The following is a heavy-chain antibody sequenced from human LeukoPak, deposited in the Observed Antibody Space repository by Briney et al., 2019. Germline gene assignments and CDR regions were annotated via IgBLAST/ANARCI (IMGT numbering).Heavy chain of an antibody. Sequence: SETLSLTCSVSDGAISRYYWSWIRQSPGKGLDWIGYRHHSGTTAYNPSLKSRATISIDVSENHFSLMLTSVTAADTAIYYCASVVPAGECSGGSCYGGPYTFNIWGQGTLVTVSS. V-gene: IGHV4-59*12. CDR1: DGAISRYY. J-gene: IGHJ3*02. CDR2: RHHSGTT. CDR3: ASVVPAGECSGGSCYGGPYTFNI. D-gene: IGHD2-15*01.